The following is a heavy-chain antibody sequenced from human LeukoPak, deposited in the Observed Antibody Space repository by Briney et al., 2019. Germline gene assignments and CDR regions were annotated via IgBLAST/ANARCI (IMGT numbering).Heavy chain of an antibody. CDR3: ARGGTWPVKYDY. CDR2: IYQTETT. J-gene: IGHJ4*02. Sequence: SETLSLTCAVSGGSISSGGYSWSWIRQPPGKGLEWIGYIYQTETTYYNPSLKSRVTISVDTSKNQFFLKLSSVTAADTAVYYCARGGTWPVKYDYWGQGTLVTVSS. CDR1: GGSISSGGYS. V-gene: IGHV4-30-2*01.